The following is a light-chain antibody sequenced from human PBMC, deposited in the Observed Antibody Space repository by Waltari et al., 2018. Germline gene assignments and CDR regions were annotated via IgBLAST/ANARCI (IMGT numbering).Light chain of an antibody. CDR2: QDY. Sequence: SYELTQPPSVSVSPGQTATITCSGDKLGEKYAFWFQQKPGQSPVMVIYQDYKHSWTPARFSGSLLEGKATLTLSGVQPEDEADYYCILFYGAAWVFGGGTRLTVL. V-gene: IGLV3-1*01. CDR1: KLGEKY. CDR3: ILFYGAAWV. J-gene: IGLJ3*02.